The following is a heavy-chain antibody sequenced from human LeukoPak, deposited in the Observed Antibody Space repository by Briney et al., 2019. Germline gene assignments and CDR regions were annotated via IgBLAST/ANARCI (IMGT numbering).Heavy chain of an antibody. CDR1: GFTFSSYS. J-gene: IGHJ4*02. V-gene: IGHV3-21*01. CDR3: ARECGGYATPTALDY. D-gene: IGHD5-12*01. CDR2: ISSSSSYI. Sequence: SGGSLRLSCAASGFTFSSYSMNWVRQAPGKGLEWVSSISSSSSYIYYADSVKGRFTISRDNAKNSLYLQMNSLRAEDTAVYYCARECGGYATPTALDYWGQGTLVTVSS.